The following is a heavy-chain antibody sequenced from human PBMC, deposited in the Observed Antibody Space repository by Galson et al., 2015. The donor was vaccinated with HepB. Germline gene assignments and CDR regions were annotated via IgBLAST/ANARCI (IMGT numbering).Heavy chain of an antibody. CDR3: VKGGSSGLRGTFDY. CDR1: GFTFSSYA. CDR2: ISSNGGST. J-gene: IGHJ4*02. Sequence: SLRLSCAASGFTFSSYAMHWVRQAPGKGLEYVSAISSNGGSTYYADSVKGRFTISRDNSKNTLYLQMSSLSAEDTAVYYCVKGGSSGLRGTFDYWGQGTLVTVSS. D-gene: IGHD6-19*01. V-gene: IGHV3-64D*06.